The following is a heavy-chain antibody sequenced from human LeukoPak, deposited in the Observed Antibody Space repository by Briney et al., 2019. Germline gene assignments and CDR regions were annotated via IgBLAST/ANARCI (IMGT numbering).Heavy chain of an antibody. J-gene: IGHJ4*02. CDR1: GGSISSSSYY. CDR2: IYYSGST. Sequence: SETLSLTCTVSGGSISSSSYYWGWIRQPPGKGLEWIGSIYYSGSTYYNPSLKSRVTISVDTSKNQLSLKLSSVTAADTAVYYCASAYYYDSSGYYYVPYYFDYWGQGTLVTVSS. D-gene: IGHD3-22*01. V-gene: IGHV4-39*01. CDR3: ASAYYYDSSGYYYVPYYFDY.